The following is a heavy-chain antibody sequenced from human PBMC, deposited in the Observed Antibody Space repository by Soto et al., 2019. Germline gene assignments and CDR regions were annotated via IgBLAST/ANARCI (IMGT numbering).Heavy chain of an antibody. CDR1: GYSFTSYW. CDR3: ARTSAAGKYYYGMDV. CDR2: IYPDDSDT. Sequence: PGESLKISCKGSGYSFTSYWIGWVRQMPGKGLEWMGIIYPDDSDTRYGPSFQGQVTISADKSISTAYLQWSSLKASDTAMYYCARTSAAGKYYYGMDVWGQGTTVTVSS. J-gene: IGHJ6*02. D-gene: IGHD6-13*01. V-gene: IGHV5-51*01.